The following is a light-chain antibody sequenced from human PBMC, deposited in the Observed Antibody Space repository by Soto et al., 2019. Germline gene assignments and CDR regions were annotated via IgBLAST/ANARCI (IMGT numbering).Light chain of an antibody. CDR2: EVS. Sequence: QSVLTQPASVSGSPGQSITISCLGTSSDVGVYNYVSWYQQHPGKAPKLIIYEVSNRPSGVPDRFSGSKSGNTASLTISGLQSEEEADYYCCSFAGIEIYVSGTGNKVTVL. J-gene: IGLJ1*01. CDR1: SSDVGVYNY. V-gene: IGLV2-14*01. CDR3: CSFAGIEIYV.